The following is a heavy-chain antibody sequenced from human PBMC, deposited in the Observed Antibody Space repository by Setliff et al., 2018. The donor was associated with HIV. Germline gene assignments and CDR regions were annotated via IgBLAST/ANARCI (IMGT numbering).Heavy chain of an antibody. V-gene: IGHV4-39*07. D-gene: IGHD1-26*01. CDR1: GGSISSSSYY. J-gene: IGHJ4*02. Sequence: PSETLSLTCTVSGGSISSSSYYWGWIRQPPGKGLEWIGNIYSGGTTYYNSSLRSRVTISVDTSKNQFSLKLNSVTAADTAVYYCARKGNSGSTTPGPGFDYWGQGTLVTVSS. CDR2: IYSGGTT. CDR3: ARKGNSGSTTPGPGFDY.